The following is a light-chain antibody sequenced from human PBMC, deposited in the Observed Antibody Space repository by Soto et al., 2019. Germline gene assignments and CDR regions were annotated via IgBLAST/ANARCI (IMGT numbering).Light chain of an antibody. CDR1: QSISSW. V-gene: IGKV1-5*03. Sequence: DIQMTQSPSTLSASIGGRVTITCRASQSISSWLAWYQQKPGKAPKLLIYRASSLQSGVPSRFSGRGSGTDFILTISNLQPDDFATYYCQQYSSSSTFGQGTKVEIK. J-gene: IGKJ1*01. CDR3: QQYSSSST. CDR2: RAS.